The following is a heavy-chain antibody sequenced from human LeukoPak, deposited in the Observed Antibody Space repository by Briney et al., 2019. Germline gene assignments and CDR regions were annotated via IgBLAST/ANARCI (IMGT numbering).Heavy chain of an antibody. CDR2: IYSGGST. V-gene: IGHV3-66*01. D-gene: IGHD6-19*01. CDR3: ARTRYSSGWGFDY. CDR1: GFTVSSNY. Sequence: GESLRLSCAASGFTVSSNYMSWVRQAPGKGLEWVSVIYSGGSTYYADSVKGRFTISRDNSKNTLYLQMNSLRAADTAVYYCARTRYSSGWGFDYWGQGTLVTVSS. J-gene: IGHJ4*02.